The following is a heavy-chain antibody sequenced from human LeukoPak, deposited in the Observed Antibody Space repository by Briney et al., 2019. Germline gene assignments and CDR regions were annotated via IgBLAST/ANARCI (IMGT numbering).Heavy chain of an antibody. J-gene: IGHJ4*02. CDR1: GYTLTELS. V-gene: IGHV1-24*01. D-gene: IGHD3-10*01. CDR3: ATFTAGITMVRGASY. CDR2: SDPEDGET. Sequence: EASVKVSCKVSGYTLTELSMHWVRQAPGKGLEWMGGSDPEDGETIYAQKFQGRVTMTEDTSTDTAYMELSSLRSEDTAVYYCATFTAGITMVRGASYWGQGTLVTVSS.